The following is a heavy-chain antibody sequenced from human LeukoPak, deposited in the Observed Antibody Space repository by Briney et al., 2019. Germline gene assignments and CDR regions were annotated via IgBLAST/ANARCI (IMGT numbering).Heavy chain of an antibody. Sequence: SVTQSLTCTVSSGSNCIWSYYWGWIRQPPGKGLEWIGSIYYSGSTYYNPSLKSRVTISVDTSKNQFSLKLSSVTAADTAVYYCARDRLPTSFDYWGQGTLVTVSS. V-gene: IGHV4-39*07. CDR1: SGSNCIWSYY. J-gene: IGHJ4*02. CDR3: ARDRLPTSFDY. CDR2: IYYSGST.